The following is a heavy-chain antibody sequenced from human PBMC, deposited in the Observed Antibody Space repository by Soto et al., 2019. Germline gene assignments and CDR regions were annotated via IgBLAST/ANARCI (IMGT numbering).Heavy chain of an antibody. D-gene: IGHD2-2*02. V-gene: IGHV1-2*02. J-gene: IGHJ6*02. CDR2: INPNSGGT. CDR1: GYTFSGYY. CDR3: TRSLTEGYCTITGCYTRPLYGMDV. Sequence: ASVKVSCKASGYTFSGYYIHWLRQAPGQGLEWMGWINPNSGGTNYAQKFQGRVTVTRDTPTSTAYMELSRLTSDDTAVYYCTRSLTEGYCTITGCYTRPLYGMDVWGQGTTVTVSS.